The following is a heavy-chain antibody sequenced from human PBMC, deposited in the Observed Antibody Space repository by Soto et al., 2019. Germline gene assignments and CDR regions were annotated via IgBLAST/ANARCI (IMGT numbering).Heavy chain of an antibody. D-gene: IGHD3-16*02. CDR3: TTDLPQLYDYIWGSYRPTRSFDI. J-gene: IGHJ3*02. Sequence: GGSLRLSCAASGFTFSNAWMSWVRQAPGKGLEWVGRIKSKTDGGTTDYAAPVKDRFTISRDDSKNTLKRQMNGLKTEDTAVYYCTTDLPQLYDYIWGSYRPTRSFDIWGQGTMVTVSS. CDR2: IKSKTDGGTT. CDR1: GFTFSNAW. V-gene: IGHV3-15*01.